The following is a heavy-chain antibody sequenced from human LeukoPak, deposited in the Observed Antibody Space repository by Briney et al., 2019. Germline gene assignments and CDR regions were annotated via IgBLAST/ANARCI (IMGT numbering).Heavy chain of an antibody. J-gene: IGHJ4*02. V-gene: IGHV4-31*03. CDR3: ARERTDGDSIFDY. D-gene: IGHD4-17*01. CDR2: IYNSGST. Sequence: SETLSLTCTVSGGSITNGGYHWSWIRQHPGKGLEWIGYIYNSGSTYYNPSLKSRVTISVDTSKNQFSLKLSSVTAAGTAVYYWARERTDGDSIFDYWGQGTLVTVSS. CDR1: GGSITNGGYH.